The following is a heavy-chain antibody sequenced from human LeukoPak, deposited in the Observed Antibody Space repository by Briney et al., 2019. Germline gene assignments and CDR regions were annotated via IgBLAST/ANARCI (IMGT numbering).Heavy chain of an antibody. J-gene: IGHJ6*03. CDR3: AREHYDFWSGLSSRGGYYYYMDV. V-gene: IGHV3-74*01. CDR1: GFTFSSYW. Sequence: PGGSLRLSCAASGFTFSSYWMHWVRQAPGKGLVWVSRINSDGSSTSYADSVKGRFTISRDNAKNTLYLQMNSLRAEDTAVYYCAREHYDFWSGLSSRGGYYYYMDVWGKGTTVTVSS. CDR2: INSDGSST. D-gene: IGHD3-3*01.